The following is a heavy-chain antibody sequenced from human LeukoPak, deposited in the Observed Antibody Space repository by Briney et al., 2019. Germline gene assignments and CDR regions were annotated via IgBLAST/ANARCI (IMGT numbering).Heavy chain of an antibody. J-gene: IGHJ4*02. D-gene: IGHD6-6*01. CDR1: GGSISSSSYY. CDR2: IYYSGST. V-gene: IGHV4-39*07. CDR3: ARDASPFGD. Sequence: SETLSLTCTVSGGSISSSSYYWGWIRQPPGKGLEWIGSIYYSGSTYYNPSLKSRVTISVDTSKNQFSLKLSSVTAADTAVYYCARDASPFGDWGQGTLVTVSS.